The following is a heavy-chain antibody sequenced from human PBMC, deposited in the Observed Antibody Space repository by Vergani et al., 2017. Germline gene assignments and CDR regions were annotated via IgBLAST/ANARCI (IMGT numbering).Heavy chain of an antibody. CDR2: IIPIFGTA. J-gene: IGHJ6*03. V-gene: IGHV1-69*01. Sequence: QVQLVQSGAEVKKPGSSVKVSCKASGGTFSSYAISWVRQAPGQGLEWMGGIIPIFGTANYAQKFQGRVTITADASTSTAYMELSSLRSEDTAVYYCAVGDCSSTSCYGLVGYYYYYMDVWGKGTTVTVSS. D-gene: IGHD2-2*01. CDR1: GGTFSSYA. CDR3: AVGDCSSTSCYGLVGYYYYYMDV.